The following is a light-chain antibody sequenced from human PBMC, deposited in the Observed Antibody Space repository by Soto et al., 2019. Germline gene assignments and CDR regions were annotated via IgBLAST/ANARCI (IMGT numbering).Light chain of an antibody. CDR3: QQYDSLWT. J-gene: IGKJ1*01. CDR1: QPINNW. Sequence: DIQMTQSPSTLSASVGDRVTISCRASQPINNWLAWYQQKPGEAPRLLIYDASNLETGVPSRFSGRGSETEFTLTISGLRPDDFGTYYCQQYDSLWTFGQGTTV. V-gene: IGKV1-5*01. CDR2: DAS.